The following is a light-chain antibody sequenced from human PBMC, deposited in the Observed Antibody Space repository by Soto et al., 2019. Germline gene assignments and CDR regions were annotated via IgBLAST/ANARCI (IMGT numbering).Light chain of an antibody. Sequence: QSVLTQPPSASGTPGQRVTISCSGSNSNIGSNTVNWYQHLPGTAPKLLIHSDNQRASGVPDRLSGSKSGTSASLAISGLQSEDEANYYCSSWEDRLNGPVFGGGTKLTVL. J-gene: IGLJ2*01. CDR2: SDN. CDR3: SSWEDRLNGPV. CDR1: NSNIGSNT. V-gene: IGLV1-44*01.